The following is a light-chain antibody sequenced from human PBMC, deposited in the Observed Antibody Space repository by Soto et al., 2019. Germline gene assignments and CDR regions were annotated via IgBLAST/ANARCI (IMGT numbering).Light chain of an antibody. V-gene: IGKV3-15*01. CDR3: QQYNNWLET. Sequence: EIVMTQSPATLSVSPGERATLSCRASQSVSSNLAWYQQKPGQAPRLLIYGASTRATGIPARFSGSGSGTGFTLTISCLRSEDFAIYYCQQYNNWLETFGQGIKVDIK. CDR1: QSVSSN. J-gene: IGKJ1*01. CDR2: GAS.